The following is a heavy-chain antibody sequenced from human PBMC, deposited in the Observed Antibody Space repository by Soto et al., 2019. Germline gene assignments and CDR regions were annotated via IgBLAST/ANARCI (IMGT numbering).Heavy chain of an antibody. CDR1: GFSLSTGGVG. D-gene: IGHD2-15*01. V-gene: IGHV2-5*02. CDR3: AHRNVEVVAESTNTFDY. J-gene: IGHJ4*02. Sequence: QITLKESGPTLVKPTQTLTLTCTFSGFSLSTGGVGVGWIRQPPGKALEWLALIYWDDDKRYTPSLQNRLTITKTSCNQVVLTITNMDPVDTATYYCAHRNVEVVAESTNTFDYWGQGTLVTVSS. CDR2: IYWDDDK.